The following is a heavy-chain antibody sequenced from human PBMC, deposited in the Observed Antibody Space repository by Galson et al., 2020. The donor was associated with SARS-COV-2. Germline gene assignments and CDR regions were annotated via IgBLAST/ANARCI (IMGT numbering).Heavy chain of an antibody. CDR2: FDPKDGET. J-gene: IGHJ5*02. V-gene: IGHV1-24*01. CDR1: GYTLTELS. CDR3: ATTTPVDQTNWFDP. Sequence: ASVKVSCKVSGYTLTELSMHWVRQAPGKGLEWMGGFDPKDGETIYAQKFQGRVTMTEDTSTDTAYMELSSLRSEDTAVYYCATTTPVDQTNWFDPWGQGTLVTVSS.